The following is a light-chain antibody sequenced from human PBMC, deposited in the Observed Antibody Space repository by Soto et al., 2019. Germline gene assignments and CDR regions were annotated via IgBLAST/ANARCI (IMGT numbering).Light chain of an antibody. CDR1: QSISDW. CDR2: DAS. V-gene: IGKV1-5*01. CDR3: QQYKKWPRT. Sequence: DVQMTQSPSTLSASVGDRVTITCRASQSISDWLAWYQQKPGMAPKLLIYDASSLESGVPSRFSGSGSGTEFTLTISSLQSEDFAVYYCQQYKKWPRTFGHGTKVDIK. J-gene: IGKJ1*01.